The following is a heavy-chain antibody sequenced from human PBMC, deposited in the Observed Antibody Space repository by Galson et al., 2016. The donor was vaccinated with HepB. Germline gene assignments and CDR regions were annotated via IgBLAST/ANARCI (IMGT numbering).Heavy chain of an antibody. CDR2: IGSRGDDT. CDR1: GFTFSSHP. D-gene: IGHD2-2*01. V-gene: IGHV3-23*01. CDR3: AKRVSSSKYFDY. J-gene: IGHJ4*02. Sequence: SLRLSCAGSGFTFSSHPMNWVRQAPGKGLEWVSSIGSRGDDTYYADSVKGRFTVSRDNLKNTLYLQMNSLGVDDTAVYYCAKRVSSSKYFDYWGQGTLVTVSS.